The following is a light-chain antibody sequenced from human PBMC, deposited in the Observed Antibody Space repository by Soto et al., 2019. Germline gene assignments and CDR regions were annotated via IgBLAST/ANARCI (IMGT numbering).Light chain of an antibody. CDR3: GTWESYLSVGV. CDR2: DNN. J-gene: IGLJ2*01. CDR1: GSNIGSNS. Sequence: QSALTQPPSVSAAPGQTVTISCSGSGSNIGSNSVSWYQQVPGTAPKLLLYDNNKRPSGIPDRFSGSKSGTSATLGITGLQTADEADYYCGTWESYLSVGVFGGGTKSPS. V-gene: IGLV1-51*01.